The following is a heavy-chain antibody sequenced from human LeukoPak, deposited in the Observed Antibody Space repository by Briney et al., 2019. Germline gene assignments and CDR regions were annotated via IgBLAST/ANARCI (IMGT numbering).Heavy chain of an antibody. CDR1: GYTFTSYY. CDR3: ARELGGVVVPAAPEGVDY. Sequence: GASVKVSCKASGYTFTSYYMHWVRQAPGQGLEWMGIINPRGGSTSYAQKFQGRVTMTRDMSTSTVYMELSSLRSEDTAVYYCARELGGVVVPAAPEGVDYWGQGTLVTVST. V-gene: IGHV1-46*01. J-gene: IGHJ4*02. CDR2: INPRGGST. D-gene: IGHD2-2*01.